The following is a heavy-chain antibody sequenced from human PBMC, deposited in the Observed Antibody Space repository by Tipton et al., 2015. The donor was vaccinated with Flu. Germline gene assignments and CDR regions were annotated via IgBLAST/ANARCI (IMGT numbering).Heavy chain of an antibody. CDR2: IYHSGRT. V-gene: IGHV4-4*02. CDR3: SRDSSAGYSSRLFDS. D-gene: IGHD6-13*01. CDR1: GAYITNSNW. Sequence: GLVKPSGTLSLTCVVSGAYITNSNWWTWVRQPPGKGLEWIGEIYHSGRTRYNPSLKSRVTTSVDKSKNQFSLKLSSVTAADTAVYYCSRDSSAGYSSRLFDSWGQGTLVTVSS. J-gene: IGHJ4*02.